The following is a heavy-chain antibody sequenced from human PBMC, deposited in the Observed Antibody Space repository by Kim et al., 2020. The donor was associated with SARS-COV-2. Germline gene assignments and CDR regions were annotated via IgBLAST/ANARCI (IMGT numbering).Heavy chain of an antibody. V-gene: IGHV3-33*01. J-gene: IGHJ6*02. Sequence: GGSLRLSCAASGFTFSSYGMHWVRQAPGKGLEWVAVIWYDGSNKYYADSVKGRFTISRDNSKNTLYLQMNSLRAEDTAVYYCARAMVREETAGMDVWGQGTTVTVSS. CDR2: IWYDGSNK. CDR1: GFTFSSYG. CDR3: ARAMVREETAGMDV. D-gene: IGHD3-10*01.